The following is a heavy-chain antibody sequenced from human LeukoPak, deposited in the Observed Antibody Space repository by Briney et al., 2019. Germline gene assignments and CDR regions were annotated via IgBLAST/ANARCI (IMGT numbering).Heavy chain of an antibody. CDR1: GGSISTSSYY. CDR3: ARHRSGWLQSSFDY. CDR2: IYYSGSS. V-gene: IGHV4-39*01. D-gene: IGHD5-24*01. Sequence: SETLSLTCTVSGGSISTSSYYWGWVRQPPGKGLEWIGSIYYSGSSFDNPALKSRVTISVDTSKNQFSLKLSSVTAADTAVYYCARHRSGWLQSSFDYWGQGTLVTVSS. J-gene: IGHJ4*02.